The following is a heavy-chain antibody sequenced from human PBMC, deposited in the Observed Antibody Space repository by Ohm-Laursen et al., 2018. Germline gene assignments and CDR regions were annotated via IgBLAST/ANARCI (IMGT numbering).Heavy chain of an antibody. J-gene: IGHJ4*02. CDR2: ISSSGSTI. CDR1: GFTFSDYY. CDR3: ARVNFGTTEIDY. V-gene: IGHV3-11*01. D-gene: IGHD4-17*01. Sequence: SLRLSCTASGFTFSDYYMSWIRQAPGKGLEWVSYISSSGSTIYYADSVKGRFTISRDNAKNSLYLQMNSLRSDDTAVYYCARVNFGTTEIDYWGQGTLVTVSS.